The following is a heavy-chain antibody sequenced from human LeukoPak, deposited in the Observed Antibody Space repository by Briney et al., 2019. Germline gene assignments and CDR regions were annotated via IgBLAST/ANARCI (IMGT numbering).Heavy chain of an antibody. D-gene: IGHD3-3*01. V-gene: IGHV3-73*01. CDR1: GFTFSGSA. Sequence: GGSLRLSCAASGFTFSGSAMHWVRQASGKGLEWVGRIKSKANNYATAYAASVKGRFTISRDDSKNTAYLQMNSLKTEDTAVYFCTRLSVDLEWFFDYWGQGTLVTVSS. CDR2: IKSKANNYAT. CDR3: TRLSVDLEWFFDY. J-gene: IGHJ4*02.